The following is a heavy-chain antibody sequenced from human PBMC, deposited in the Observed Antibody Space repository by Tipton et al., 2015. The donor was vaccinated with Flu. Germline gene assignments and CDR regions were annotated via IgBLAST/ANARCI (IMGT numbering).Heavy chain of an antibody. CDR1: GGSFNGYY. CDR3: ARGGSWPHSWFDP. Sequence: TLSLTCAVSGGSFNGYYWNWIRQAPGKGLEWIREINYSGDSKYSPSLKSRVTISADTSKKQISLNVTSITAADTAIYYCARGGSWPHSWFDPWGQGILVTVSS. V-gene: IGHV4-34*01. J-gene: IGHJ5*02. D-gene: IGHD6-13*01. CDR2: INYSGDS.